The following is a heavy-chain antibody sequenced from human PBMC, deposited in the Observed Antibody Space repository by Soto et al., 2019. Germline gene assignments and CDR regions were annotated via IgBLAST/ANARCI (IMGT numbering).Heavy chain of an antibody. D-gene: IGHD6-6*01. V-gene: IGHV3-30*18. Sequence: QVQLVESGGGVVQPGRSLRLSCAASGFTFSSYGMHWVRQAPGKGLEWVAVISYDGSNKYYADSVKDRFTISRDNSKNTLYLQMNSLRAEDTAVYYCAKVSSSSSDYWGQGTLVTVSS. CDR3: AKVSSSSSDY. J-gene: IGHJ4*02. CDR1: GFTFSSYG. CDR2: ISYDGSNK.